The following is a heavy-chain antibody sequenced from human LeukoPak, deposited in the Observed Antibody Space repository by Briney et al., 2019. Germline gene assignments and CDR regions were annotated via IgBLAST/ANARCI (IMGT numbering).Heavy chain of an antibody. D-gene: IGHD3-22*01. CDR2: INPNSGGT. CDR1: GYTFTSYY. CDR3: ARANRYYDELLYY. J-gene: IGHJ4*02. Sequence: GASVKVSCKASGYTFTSYYMHWVRQAPGQGLEWMGWINPNSGGTNYAQKFQGRVTMTRDTSISTAYMELSRLRSDDTAVYYCARANRYYDELLYYWGQGTLVTVSS. V-gene: IGHV1-2*02.